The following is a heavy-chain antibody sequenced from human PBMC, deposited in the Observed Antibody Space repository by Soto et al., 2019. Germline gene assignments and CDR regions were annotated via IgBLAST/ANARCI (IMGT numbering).Heavy chain of an antibody. Sequence: EVQLVESGGGLVHLGGSRRLSCAASGFTFSSYWMTWVRQAPGKGLEWVANIKHDGSEKYYVDSVKGRFTISRDNARNSVFLEMKSLRAEDTAVYSCVRDRSGSYLEGGDYWGQGTLVSVSS. D-gene: IGHD1-26*01. J-gene: IGHJ4*02. CDR1: GFTFSSYW. V-gene: IGHV3-7*01. CDR2: IKHDGSEK. CDR3: VRDRSGSYLEGGDY.